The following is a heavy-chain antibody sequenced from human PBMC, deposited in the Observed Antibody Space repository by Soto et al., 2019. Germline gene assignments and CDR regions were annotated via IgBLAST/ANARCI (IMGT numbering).Heavy chain of an antibody. J-gene: IGHJ6*02. CDR2: TSYDGSKK. CDR3: AKWGLSGHGMDV. D-gene: IGHD7-27*01. CDR1: GFIFSNYG. Sequence: QVQLVESGGGVVQPGRSLRLSCAASGFIFSNYGMHWVRQAPGKGLEWVAVTSYDGSKKYYADSVKGRFTISKDNSKNTVYQQMNSLRIEDTAVYYCAKWGLSGHGMDVWGQGTTVTVSS. V-gene: IGHV3-30*18.